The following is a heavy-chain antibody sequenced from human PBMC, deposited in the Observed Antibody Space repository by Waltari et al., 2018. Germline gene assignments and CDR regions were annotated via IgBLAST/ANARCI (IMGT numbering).Heavy chain of an antibody. CDR1: GFRFNAYT. J-gene: IGHJ6*03. CDR2: IGSSSTYT. V-gene: IGHV3-21*06. Sequence: EVQLVESGGGLVKPGGSLRLSCAASGFRFNAYTMNWVRQTPGNGLGWVSSIGSSSTYTYYADSVKGRFTISRDSAANSLYLEMNALRPDDTGVYYCASHPEDFYYYMDVWGKGTTVTVSS. CDR3: ASHPEDFYYYMDV.